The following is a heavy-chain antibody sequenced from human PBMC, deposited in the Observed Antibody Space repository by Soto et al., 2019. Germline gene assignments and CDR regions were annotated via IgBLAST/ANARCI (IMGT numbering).Heavy chain of an antibody. V-gene: IGHV1-46*01. CDR3: AKSGSIRGSFD. D-gene: IGHD1-26*01. Sequence: ASVKVSCEASGYTFTSYYIHWVRQAPGQGLEWMGIINPSGGSTSYAQKFQGRVTMTRDTSTSTVYMELSSLRSEDTAVYYCAKSGSIRGSFDWGQGTLVTVSS. CDR1: GYTFTSYY. CDR2: INPSGGST. J-gene: IGHJ4*02.